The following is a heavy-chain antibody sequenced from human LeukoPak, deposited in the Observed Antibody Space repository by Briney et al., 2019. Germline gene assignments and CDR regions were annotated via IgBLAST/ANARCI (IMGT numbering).Heavy chain of an antibody. Sequence: PGGSLRLSCAASGFTFSSDWMHWVRQAPGMGLLWVSRISGDGSTTSYADSVKGRFTISRDNAKNTLSLQMNSLRAEDTAVYYCARLDILTGNYYYFNFWGQGTLVTVSS. J-gene: IGHJ4*02. D-gene: IGHD3-9*01. CDR3: ARLDILTGNYYYFNF. CDR2: ISGDGSTT. CDR1: GFTFSSDW. V-gene: IGHV3-74*01.